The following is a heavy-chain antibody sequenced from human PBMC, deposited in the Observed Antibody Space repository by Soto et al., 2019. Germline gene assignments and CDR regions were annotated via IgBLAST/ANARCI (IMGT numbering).Heavy chain of an antibody. CDR3: AREKGSGTHMGFDY. CDR1: GGSFSGYY. J-gene: IGHJ4*02. V-gene: IGHV4-34*01. Sequence: PSETLSLTCAVYGGSFSGYYWSWIRQPPGKGLEWIGEINHSGSTNYNPSLKSRVTISVDTSKNQFSLKLSSVTAADTALYFCAREKGSGTHMGFDYWGQGTQVTVSS. CDR2: INHSGST. D-gene: IGHD3-10*01.